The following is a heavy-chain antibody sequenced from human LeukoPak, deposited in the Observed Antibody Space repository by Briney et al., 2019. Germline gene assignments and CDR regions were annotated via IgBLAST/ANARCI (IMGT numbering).Heavy chain of an antibody. Sequence: SETLSLTCTVSGGSISSHYWSWIRQPPGKGLEWIGYIYYSGSTNYNPSLKSRVTISVDTSKNKFSLKLSSVTAADTAVYYCARVVYSSSWYGGWGFDYWGQGTLVTVSS. CDR1: GGSISSHY. CDR2: IYYSGST. D-gene: IGHD6-13*01. V-gene: IGHV4-59*11. J-gene: IGHJ4*02. CDR3: ARVVYSSSWYGGWGFDY.